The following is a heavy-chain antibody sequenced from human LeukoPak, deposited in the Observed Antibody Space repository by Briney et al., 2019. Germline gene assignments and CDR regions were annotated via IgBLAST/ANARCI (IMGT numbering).Heavy chain of an antibody. V-gene: IGHV3-23*01. CDR1: GFTFISYA. Sequence: GGSLRLSCAASGFTFISYAMSWVRQAPGKGLEWVSAMSGSVGSTYYADSGKGRFTISRDNSNDTLYLQMNSLRAEDTAVYYCAKDRSRSDWYGWFDPWGQGTLVTVSS. CDR3: AKDRSRSDWYGWFDP. CDR2: MSGSVGST. D-gene: IGHD6-19*01. J-gene: IGHJ5*02.